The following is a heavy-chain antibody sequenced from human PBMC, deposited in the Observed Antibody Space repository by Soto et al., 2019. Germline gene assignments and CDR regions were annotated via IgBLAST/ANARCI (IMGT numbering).Heavy chain of an antibody. CDR1: GGSISSSSYY. CDR3: AGGIAVAGDFDL. D-gene: IGHD6-19*01. CDR2: IYYSGST. Sequence: SETLSLTCTVSGGSISSSSYYWGWIRQPPGKGLEWIGSIYYSGSTYYNPSLKSRVTISVDTSKNQFSLKLSSVTAADTAVYYCAGGIAVAGDFDLWGRGTLVTVSS. V-gene: IGHV4-39*01. J-gene: IGHJ2*01.